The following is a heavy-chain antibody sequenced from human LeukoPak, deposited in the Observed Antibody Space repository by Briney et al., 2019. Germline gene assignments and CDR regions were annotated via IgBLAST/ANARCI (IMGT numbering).Heavy chain of an antibody. J-gene: IGHJ3*02. CDR3: VRGSYDVFDT. CDR1: GFTFSSYW. CDR2: INRDGSST. Sequence: GGSLRLSCTTSGFTFSSYWMHWVRQAPGKGLVWVSRINRDGSSTTYTDSMKGRFTISRDNAKNTLHLQMRSLRAEDTAMYYCVRGSYDVFDTWGQGTMVTVSS. V-gene: IGHV3-74*01.